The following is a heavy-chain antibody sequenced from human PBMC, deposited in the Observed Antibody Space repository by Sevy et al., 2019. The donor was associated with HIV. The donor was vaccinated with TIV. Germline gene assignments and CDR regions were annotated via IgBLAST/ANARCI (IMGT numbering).Heavy chain of an antibody. J-gene: IGHJ4*02. D-gene: IGHD6-13*01. V-gene: IGHV3-49*03. CDR2: IRSKAYGGTT. Sequence: GGSLRLSCTASGFTFGDYAMSWFRQAPGKGLEWVGFIRSKAYGGTTEYAASVKGRFTISRDDSKSIAYLQMNSLKTEDTAVYDCNRGALVAAAGTLFDYWGQGTLVTVSS. CDR1: GFTFGDYA. CDR3: NRGALVAAAGTLFDY.